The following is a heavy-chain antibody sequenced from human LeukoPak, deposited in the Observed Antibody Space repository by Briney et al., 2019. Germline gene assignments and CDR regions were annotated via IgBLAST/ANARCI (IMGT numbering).Heavy chain of an antibody. D-gene: IGHD3-22*01. Sequence: GGSLRLSCAASGFTFSSYAMSWVRQAPGKGLEWVSAISGSGGSTYYADSVKGRFTISRDNSKNTLCLQMNSLRAEDTAVYYCAKDVGRDSSGYYYGYWGQGTLVTVSS. V-gene: IGHV3-23*01. J-gene: IGHJ4*02. CDR1: GFTFSSYA. CDR3: AKDVGRDSSGYYYGY. CDR2: ISGSGGST.